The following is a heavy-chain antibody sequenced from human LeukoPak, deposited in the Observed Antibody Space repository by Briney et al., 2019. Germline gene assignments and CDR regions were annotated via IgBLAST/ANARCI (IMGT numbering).Heavy chain of an antibody. D-gene: IGHD4-17*01. CDR2: ISAYNGNT. Sequence: ASVKVSCKASGYTFTSYGISWVRQAPGQGLEWMGWISAYNGNTNYAQKLQGRVTMTTDTSTSTAYVELRSLRSDDTAVYYCARVPDYGDYTDYFDYWGQGTLVTVSS. V-gene: IGHV1-18*04. CDR3: ARVPDYGDYTDYFDY. J-gene: IGHJ4*02. CDR1: GYTFTSYG.